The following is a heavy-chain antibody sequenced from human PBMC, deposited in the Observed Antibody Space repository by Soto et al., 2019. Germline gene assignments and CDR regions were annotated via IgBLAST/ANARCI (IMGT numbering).Heavy chain of an antibody. J-gene: IGHJ4*02. V-gene: IGHV4-59*01. CDR3: ARSDGRY. CDR1: GGSISRYY. CDR2: IYYSGST. Sequence: QVQLQESGPGLVKPSETLSLTCTVSGGSISRYYWSWIRQPPGKGLEWIGYIYYSGSTNYKPSLKSRVTISVATSKNQFALKLSSVTVADTAVYYCARSDGRYWGQGTLVTVSS.